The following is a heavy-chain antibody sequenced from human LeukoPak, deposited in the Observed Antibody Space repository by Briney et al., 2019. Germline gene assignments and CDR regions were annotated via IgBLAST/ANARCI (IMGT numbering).Heavy chain of an antibody. Sequence: RASVKVSCKASGYTFTSYGISWVRQAPGQGLEWMGWISAYNGNTNYAQKLQGRVTMTTDTSTSTAYMELRSLRSDDTAVYYCAREGDSSGYYYGSWFDPWGQGTLVTVSS. D-gene: IGHD3-22*01. J-gene: IGHJ5*02. CDR2: ISAYNGNT. CDR3: AREGDSSGYYYGSWFDP. V-gene: IGHV1-18*01. CDR1: GYTFTSYG.